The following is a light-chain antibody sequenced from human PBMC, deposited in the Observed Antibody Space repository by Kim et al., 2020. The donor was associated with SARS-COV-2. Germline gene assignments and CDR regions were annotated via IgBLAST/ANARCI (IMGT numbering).Light chain of an antibody. Sequence: DIQMTQSLSTLSASVGDRVTITCRASQTISTWLAWYQQKPGKAPNLLIYLASTLESGVPSRFIGSGSGTEFTLTIDSLQPDDFATYYCQHYSRFPYTFGQGTKVDIK. CDR1: QTISTW. V-gene: IGKV1-5*03. CDR3: QHYSRFPYT. CDR2: LAS. J-gene: IGKJ2*01.